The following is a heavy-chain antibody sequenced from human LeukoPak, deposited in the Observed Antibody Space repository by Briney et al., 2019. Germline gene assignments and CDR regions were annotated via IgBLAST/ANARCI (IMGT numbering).Heavy chain of an antibody. V-gene: IGHV3-21*01. CDR3: ARVTSDY. D-gene: IGHD4-11*01. CDR2: ISSRSSYI. Sequence: PGGSLRLSCAASGFTFSSYAMSWVRQAPGKGLEWVSSISSRSSYIYYADSVKGRFTISRDNAKNSLYLQMNSLRAEDTAVYYCARVTSDYWGQGTLVTVSS. CDR1: GFTFSSYA. J-gene: IGHJ4*02.